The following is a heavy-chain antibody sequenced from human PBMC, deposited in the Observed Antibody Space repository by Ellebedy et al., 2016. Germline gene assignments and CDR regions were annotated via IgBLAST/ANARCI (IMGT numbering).Heavy chain of an antibody. D-gene: IGHD4-17*01. Sequence: SETLSLTCAVSGGSISSGGYSWSWIRRPPGKGLEWLGYIYHRGSPYYNPSLKSRVTIPVDKSKNQFSLKLTSVTAADTAVYFCARSPTNTVTTHYFDFWGQGTLVTVSS. CDR3: ARSPTNTVTTHYFDF. CDR2: IYHRGSP. CDR1: GGSISSGGYS. J-gene: IGHJ4*02. V-gene: IGHV4-30-2*01.